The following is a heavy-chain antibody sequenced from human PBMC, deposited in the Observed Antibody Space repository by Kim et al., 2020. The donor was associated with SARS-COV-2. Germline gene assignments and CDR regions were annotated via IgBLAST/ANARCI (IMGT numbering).Heavy chain of an antibody. D-gene: IGHD5-12*01. Sequence: ASVKVSCKASGYTFTSYGISWVRQAPGQGLEWMGWISAYNGNTNYAQKLQGRVTMTTDTSTSTAYMELRSLRSDDTAVYYCAKDIGMVATNYFDYWGQGTLVTVSS. V-gene: IGHV1-18*01. CDR3: AKDIGMVATNYFDY. J-gene: IGHJ4*02. CDR1: GYTFTSYG. CDR2: ISAYNGNT.